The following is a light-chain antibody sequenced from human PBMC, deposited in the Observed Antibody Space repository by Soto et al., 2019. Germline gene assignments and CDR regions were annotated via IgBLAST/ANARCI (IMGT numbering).Light chain of an antibody. J-gene: IGKJ1*01. V-gene: IGKV1-27*01. CDR3: QKYKSGPWT. CDR2: AAS. Sequence: DIQMTQSPSSLSASVGDRVTITCRASQAISNFLAWYQQKPGKVPKLLLYAASTLQSGVPTRFSGIGSETEFTLPNSSLQTEDVATYYCQKYKSGPWTFGEGTKVEIK. CDR1: QAISNF.